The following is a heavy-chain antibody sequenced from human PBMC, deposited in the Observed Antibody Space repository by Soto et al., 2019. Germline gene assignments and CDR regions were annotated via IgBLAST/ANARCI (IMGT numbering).Heavy chain of an antibody. J-gene: IGHJ5*02. CDR2: ISSSSSSYI. D-gene: IGHD3-3*01. CDR3: ARDRITILGVVIISDQNWFDP. CDR1: GFTFSSYS. V-gene: IGHV3-21*01. Sequence: GGSLRLSCAASGFTFSSYSMNWVRQAPGKGLEWVSSISSSSSSYIYYADSVKGRFTISRDNAKNSLYLQMNSLRAEDTAVYYCARDRITILGVVIISDQNWFDPWGQGTLVTVSS.